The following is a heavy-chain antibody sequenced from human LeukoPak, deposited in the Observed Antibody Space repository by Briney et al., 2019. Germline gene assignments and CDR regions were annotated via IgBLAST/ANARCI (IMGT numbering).Heavy chain of an antibody. D-gene: IGHD1-14*01. Sequence: ASVKVSCKASGYTFTGYYMHWVRQAPGQGLEWMGWINPNSGGTNYAQKLQGRVTMTRDTSISTAYMELSRLRSDDTAVYYCARARTDPPNYYYYMDVWGKGTTVTVSS. CDR2: INPNSGGT. CDR1: GYTFTGYY. V-gene: IGHV1-2*02. J-gene: IGHJ6*03. CDR3: ARARTDPPNYYYYMDV.